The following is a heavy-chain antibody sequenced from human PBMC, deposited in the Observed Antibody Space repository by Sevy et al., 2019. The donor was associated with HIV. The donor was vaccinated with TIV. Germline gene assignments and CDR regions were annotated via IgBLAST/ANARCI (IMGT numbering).Heavy chain of an antibody. Sequence: GGSLRLSCAASGFTFSNAWMNWVRQAPGKGLEWVGRIKSKADGETIENGGPVKGRFIISRDDSTNTVSLQMNSLKTEDTAVYYCFDSASDASWDVWGQGTTVTVSS. J-gene: IGHJ6*02. CDR2: IKSKADGETI. V-gene: IGHV3-15*07. D-gene: IGHD1-26*01. CDR3: FDSASDASWDV. CDR1: GFTFSNAW.